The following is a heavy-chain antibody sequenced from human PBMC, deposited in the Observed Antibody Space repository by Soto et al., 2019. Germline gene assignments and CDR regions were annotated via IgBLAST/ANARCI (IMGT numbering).Heavy chain of an antibody. Sequence: GGSLRLSCAASGFAFSSCAMSWVRQAPGKGLEWVSAISGDGGATFYADSVNGRFTISRDNSEKTLYLQMTSLRAEDTAVYYCAKQWQGFQQLRFTDFWGHGTLVTVSS. CDR3: AKQWQGFQQLRFTDF. J-gene: IGHJ4*01. CDR2: ISGDGGAT. V-gene: IGHV3-23*01. CDR1: GFAFSSCA. D-gene: IGHD5-12*01.